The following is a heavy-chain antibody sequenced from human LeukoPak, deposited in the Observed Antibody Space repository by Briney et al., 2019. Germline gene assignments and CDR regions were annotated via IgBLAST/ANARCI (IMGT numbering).Heavy chain of an antibody. Sequence: GGSLGLSCAASGFTFSNYAMTWVRQAPGKGLEWVSVIGGSGVNAYYADSVKGRFTISRDNSKNTVYLQMNSLRADDTALYYCAKDSTWIQLWFDYWGQGTLVTVSS. CDR3: AKDSTWIQLWFDY. J-gene: IGHJ4*02. CDR2: IGGSGVNA. CDR1: GFTFSNYA. D-gene: IGHD5-18*01. V-gene: IGHV3-23*01.